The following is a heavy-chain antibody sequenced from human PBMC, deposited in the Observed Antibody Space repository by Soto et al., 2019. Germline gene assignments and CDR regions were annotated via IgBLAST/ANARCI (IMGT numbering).Heavy chain of an antibody. CDR2: ISAYNGNT. J-gene: IGHJ6*02. Sequence: GASVKVSCKASGYTFTSYGISWVRQAPGQGLEWMGWISAYNGNTNYAQKLQGRVTMTTDTSTSTAYMELRSLGSDDTAVYYCARVLQLGSYYYGMDVWGQGTTVTVSS. CDR1: GYTFTSYG. V-gene: IGHV1-18*01. D-gene: IGHD6-6*01. CDR3: ARVLQLGSYYYGMDV.